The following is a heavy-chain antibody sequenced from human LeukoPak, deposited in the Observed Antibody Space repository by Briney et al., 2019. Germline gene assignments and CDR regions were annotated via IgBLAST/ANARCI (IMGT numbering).Heavy chain of an antibody. CDR2: ISGSGGST. CDR3: AKSYSSSWSPFFDY. CDR1: GFTFSSYA. Sequence: GGSLRLSCAASGFTFSSYAMSWVRQAPGRGLEWVSAISGSGGSTYYADSVKGRFTISRDNSKNTLYLQMNSLRAEDTAVYYCAKSYSSSWSPFFDYWGQGTLVTVSS. J-gene: IGHJ4*02. V-gene: IGHV3-23*01. D-gene: IGHD6-13*01.